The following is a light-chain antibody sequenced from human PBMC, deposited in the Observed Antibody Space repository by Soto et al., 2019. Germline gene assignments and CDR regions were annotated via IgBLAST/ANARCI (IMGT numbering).Light chain of an antibody. Sequence: DIQMTQSPSSLSASVGDRVTISCRASQSISNFLNLYQQKPGKAPQLLIYAASRLHSGVPPRFSGSGAGTDFTLTISSLQPEDFATYFCQQSYTTVRSFGGGTKVE. CDR1: QSISNF. V-gene: IGKV1-39*01. CDR2: AAS. J-gene: IGKJ4*01. CDR3: QQSYTTVRS.